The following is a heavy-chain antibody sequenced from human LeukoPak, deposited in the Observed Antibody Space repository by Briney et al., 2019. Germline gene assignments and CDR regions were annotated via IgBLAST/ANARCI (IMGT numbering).Heavy chain of an antibody. CDR3: ARDISPQLVVDN. CDR1: GCTFTRHW. J-gene: IGHJ4*02. Sequence: GGSLRLSCAASGCTFTRHWMSWVRQAPGKWLELVANIKQDANEKNYVDSVKGRFTISRDNAKNSLYLQMNSLRAEDTAVYYCARDISPQLVVDNWGQGTLVTVSS. D-gene: IGHD6-6*01. CDR2: IKQDANEK. V-gene: IGHV3-7*03.